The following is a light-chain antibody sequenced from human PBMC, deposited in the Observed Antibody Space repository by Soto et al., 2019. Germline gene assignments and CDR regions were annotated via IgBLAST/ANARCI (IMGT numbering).Light chain of an antibody. CDR3: CSYAGSYTHV. CDR1: SSDVGGYNY. V-gene: IGLV2-11*01. CDR2: DVS. Sequence: QSALTQPRSVSGSPGQSVTISCTGTSSDVGGYNYVSWYQQHPGKVPKLMIYDVSKRPSGVPDRFSGSKSGNTASLTISGLQADDEADYYCCSYAGSYTHVFGSGTKLTVL. J-gene: IGLJ1*01.